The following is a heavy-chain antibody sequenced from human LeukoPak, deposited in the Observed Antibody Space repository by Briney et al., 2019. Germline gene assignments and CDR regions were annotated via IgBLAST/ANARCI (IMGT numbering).Heavy chain of an antibody. Sequence: GGSLRLSCAASGFTFSSYAMSWVRQAPGKGLEWVSAISGSGGSTYYADSVKGRFTISRDNSKNMLYLQMNSLRAEDTAVYYCAKRDSSSWYADLAYDYWGQGTLVTVSS. D-gene: IGHD6-13*01. V-gene: IGHV3-23*01. J-gene: IGHJ4*02. CDR3: AKRDSSSWYADLAYDY. CDR2: ISGSGGST. CDR1: GFTFSSYA.